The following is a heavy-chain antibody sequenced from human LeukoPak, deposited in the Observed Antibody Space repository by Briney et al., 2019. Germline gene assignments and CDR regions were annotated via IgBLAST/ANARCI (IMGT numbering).Heavy chain of an antibody. CDR2: ISGSGGST. V-gene: IGHV3-23*01. D-gene: IGHD6-13*01. Sequence: SLRISSAASGLTISNYAMRMVRQAPEKRLGWVSAISGSGGSTYNADSVKSRYTISRDNSKYTLYLQMNSLSAEDTAVYYCAKGGARSASSSWYETCWEYWGQGTLVTVSS. CDR3: AKGGARSASSSWYETCWEY. J-gene: IGHJ4*02. CDR1: GLTISNYA.